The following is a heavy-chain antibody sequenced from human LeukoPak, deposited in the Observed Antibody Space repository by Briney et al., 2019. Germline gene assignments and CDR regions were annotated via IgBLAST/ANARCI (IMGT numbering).Heavy chain of an antibody. D-gene: IGHD1-26*01. J-gene: IGHJ5*02. CDR3: ARDSDTTSGRDP. V-gene: IGHV1-18*01. CDR2: ISIIDGNT. Sequence: ASVKVSCKAFGYTFTKYGISWVRQAPGQGLEWMGWISIIDGNTNYAQNLQGRVAMTTDTSTNTVYMELRSLRFDDTAVHYCARDSDTTSGRDPWGQGTLVTVSS. CDR1: GYTFTKYG.